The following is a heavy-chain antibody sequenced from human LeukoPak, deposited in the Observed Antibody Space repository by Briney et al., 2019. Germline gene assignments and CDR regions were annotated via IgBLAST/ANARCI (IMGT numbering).Heavy chain of an antibody. CDR3: ARDRRALNRGVIRKGFDY. J-gene: IGHJ4*02. V-gene: IGHV3-11*04. CDR2: ISSSGGTI. Sequence: GRSLRLSCAASGFTFSDYYMNWIRQAPGKGLEWVSYISSSGGTIYCADSVKGRFTISRDNAKNSLYLQMNSLRAEDTAVYYCARDRRALNRGVIRKGFDYWGQGTLVTVSS. D-gene: IGHD3-10*01. CDR1: GFTFSDYY.